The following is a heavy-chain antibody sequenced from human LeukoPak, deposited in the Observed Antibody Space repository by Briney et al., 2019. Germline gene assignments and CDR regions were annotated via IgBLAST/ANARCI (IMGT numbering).Heavy chain of an antibody. J-gene: IGHJ4*02. CDR2: INPSGGST. CDR1: GYTFTSYY. D-gene: IGHD6-13*01. Sequence: ASVKVSCKASGYTFTSYYMHWVRQAPGQGLEWMGIINPSGGSTSYAQKFQGRVTMTRDTSTSTVYMELSSLRSEDTAVYYCARDRARYSSSWQFDYWGQGTLVTVSS. V-gene: IGHV1-46*01. CDR3: ARDRARYSSSWQFDY.